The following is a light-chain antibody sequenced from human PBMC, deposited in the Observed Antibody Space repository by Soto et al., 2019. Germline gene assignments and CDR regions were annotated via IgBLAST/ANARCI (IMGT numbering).Light chain of an antibody. Sequence: DIVLTQSPGTLSLSPGERATLSCRSSQSVRSSYLAWYQQRPGQAPRLLIYDVSNRATGIPARFSGSGSGTDFTLTISSLEPEDVAVYYCQQRSNWPRTLGQGTKVDIK. J-gene: IGKJ1*01. V-gene: IGKV3D-20*02. CDR2: DVS. CDR1: QSVRSSY. CDR3: QQRSNWPRT.